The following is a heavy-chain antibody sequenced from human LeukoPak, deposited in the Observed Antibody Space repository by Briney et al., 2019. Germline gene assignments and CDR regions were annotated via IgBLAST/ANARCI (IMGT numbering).Heavy chain of an antibody. CDR2: INHSGST. J-gene: IGHJ2*01. CDR3: ARGQDYGDYWYFDL. V-gene: IGHV4-39*07. Sequence: SETLSPTCTVSGGSISSSSYYWGWIRQPPGKGLEWIGEINHSGSTNYNPSLKSRVTISVDTSKNQFSLKLSSVTAADTAVYYCARGQDYGDYWYFDLWGRGTLVTVSS. D-gene: IGHD4-17*01. CDR1: GGSISSSSYY.